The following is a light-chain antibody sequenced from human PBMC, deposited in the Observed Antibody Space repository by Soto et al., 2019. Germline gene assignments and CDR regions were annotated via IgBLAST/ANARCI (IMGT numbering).Light chain of an antibody. Sequence: QAVVTQPPSASGTPGQRVTISCSGSSSNIGSNTVNWYQQLPGTAPKLLIYSNNQRPSGVPDRFSGSKSGTSASLAISGLQAEDEGDYYCQSYDSSLSNLVVFGGGTQLTVL. CDR1: SSNIGSNT. CDR3: QSYDSSLSNLVV. CDR2: SNN. V-gene: IGLV1-44*01. J-gene: IGLJ2*01.